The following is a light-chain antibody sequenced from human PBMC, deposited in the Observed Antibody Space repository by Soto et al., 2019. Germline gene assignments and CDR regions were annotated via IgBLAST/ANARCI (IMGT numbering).Light chain of an antibody. CDR2: GAS. CDR1: QAISNF. V-gene: IGKV1-27*01. CDR3: QNYHSAPRT. Sequence: IQMTQSPSTLSASVGDRVTITCRASQAISNFLAWYQQKPGKVPKLLMYGASTLPSGVPSRFSGSGSGTDFTLTISSLQPEDVATYYCQNYHSAPRTFGQGTKVDIK. J-gene: IGKJ1*01.